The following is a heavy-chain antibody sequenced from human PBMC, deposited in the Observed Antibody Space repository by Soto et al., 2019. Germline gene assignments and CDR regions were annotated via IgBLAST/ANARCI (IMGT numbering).Heavy chain of an antibody. J-gene: IGHJ4*02. CDR1: GFTFSSYA. CDR3: AKVPYGDYLYYFDY. CDR2: ISGSGGST. D-gene: IGHD4-17*01. Sequence: GGSLRLSCAASGFTFSSYAMSWVRQAPGKGLEWVSAISGSGGSTYYADSVKGRFTISRDNSKNTLYLQMNSLRAEGTAVYYCAKVPYGDYLYYFDYWGQGTLVTVSS. V-gene: IGHV3-23*01.